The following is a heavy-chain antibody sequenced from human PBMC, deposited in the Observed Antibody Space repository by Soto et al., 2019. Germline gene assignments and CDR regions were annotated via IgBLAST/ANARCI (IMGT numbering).Heavy chain of an antibody. CDR1: GGSISSGAYS. CDR2: IYYSGST. J-gene: IGHJ4*02. V-gene: IGHV4-30-2*03. CDR3: ARHASGWYSRFDY. Sequence: PSETLSLTCAVSGGSISSGAYSWSWIRQPPGKGLEWVGYIYYSGSTYYNPSLKSRVTISVDTSKNQFSLKLSSVTAADTAVYYCARHASGWYSRFDYWGQGTLVTVSS. D-gene: IGHD6-19*01.